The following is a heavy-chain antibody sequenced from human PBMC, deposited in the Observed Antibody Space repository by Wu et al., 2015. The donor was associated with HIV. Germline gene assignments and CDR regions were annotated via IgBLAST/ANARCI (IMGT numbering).Heavy chain of an antibody. CDR3: GRVAGCSFTWCYWRMDV. D-gene: IGHD2-2*01. CDR1: GYTFINYG. J-gene: IGHJ6*02. V-gene: IGHV1-18*01. CDR2: VSPYNGNT. Sequence: QVQLMQSGGEVKRPGASVKVSCKASGYTFINYGIIWVRQVPGQGPEWMGWVSPYNGNTRYGQKFQGRVTMTTETSSTTAYMELRSLRFDDTAVYYCGRVAGCSFTWCYWRMDVWGQGTTVIVSS.